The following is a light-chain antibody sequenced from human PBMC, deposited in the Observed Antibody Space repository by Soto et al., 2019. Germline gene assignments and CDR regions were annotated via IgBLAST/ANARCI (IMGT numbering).Light chain of an antibody. J-gene: IGLJ1*01. CDR2: TNN. Sequence: QSVVSQPPSASGTPGQRMTISCSGSTSNIGSNTVNWYQQLPGSAPKLLIYTNNQRPSGVPDRFSASKSGTPASLAITGLQSEDEADYYCAAWDDSLNGFYVFGTGTKVTVL. CDR1: TSNIGSNT. CDR3: AAWDDSLNGFYV. V-gene: IGLV1-44*01.